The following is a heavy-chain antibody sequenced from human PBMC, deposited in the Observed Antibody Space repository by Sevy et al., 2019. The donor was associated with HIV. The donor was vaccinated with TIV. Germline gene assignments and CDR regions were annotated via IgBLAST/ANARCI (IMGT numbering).Heavy chain of an antibody. J-gene: IGHJ4*02. CDR3: AGDLARRLAARPSVPDY. CDR1: GFTFSSYS. D-gene: IGHD6-6*01. Sequence: GGSLRLSCAASGFTFSSYSMNWVRQAPGKGLEWVSSISSSSSYIYYADSVKGRFTISRDNAKNSLYLQMHSLRAEDKAVYYCAGDLARRLAARPSVPDYWGQGTLVTVSS. CDR2: ISSSSSYI. V-gene: IGHV3-21*01.